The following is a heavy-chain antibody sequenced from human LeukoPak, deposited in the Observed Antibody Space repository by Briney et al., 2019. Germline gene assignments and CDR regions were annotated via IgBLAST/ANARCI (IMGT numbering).Heavy chain of an antibody. V-gene: IGHV3-30*12. J-gene: IGHJ4*02. CDR2: ISYDGNNK. CDR3: ATQDILDY. CDR1: GFTFSSYG. Sequence: PGGSLRLSCAASGFTFSSYGMHWVRQAPGKGLEWVAVISYDGNNKYYADSVKGRFTISRDNTNNMVYLQMNSLRAEDTAMYYCATQDILDYWGQGTLVTVSS.